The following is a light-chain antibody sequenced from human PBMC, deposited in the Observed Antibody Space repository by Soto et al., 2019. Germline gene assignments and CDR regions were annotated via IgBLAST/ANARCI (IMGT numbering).Light chain of an antibody. CDR1: QSVSSN. Sequence: EIVMTQSPATLSVSPGERATLSCRASQSVSSNLAWYQQKPGQAPRLLIYGASTRATGIPARFSGSGSGTEFAPTSSSLQSEDVAVYYCQQYNNWPLTFGGGTKVEIK. CDR3: QQYNNWPLT. J-gene: IGKJ4*01. CDR2: GAS. V-gene: IGKV3-15*01.